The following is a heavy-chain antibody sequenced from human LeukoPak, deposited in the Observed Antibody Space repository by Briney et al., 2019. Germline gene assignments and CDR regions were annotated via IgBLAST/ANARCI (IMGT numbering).Heavy chain of an antibody. J-gene: IGHJ5*02. CDR3: ETEIRYGITTFGVVRIHNWFDP. CDR2: VDPEDGET. D-gene: IGHD3-3*01. CDR1: GYTFTDYY. Sequence: ATVKISCKVSGYTFTDYYMHWVQQAPGKGLEWMGLVDPEDGETIYAEKFQGRVTITADTSTDTAYMELSSLRSEDTAVYYCETEIRYGITTFGVVRIHNWFDPWGQGTLVTVSS. V-gene: IGHV1-69-2*01.